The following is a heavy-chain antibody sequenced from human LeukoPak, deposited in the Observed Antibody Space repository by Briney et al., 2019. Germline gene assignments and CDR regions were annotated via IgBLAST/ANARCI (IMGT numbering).Heavy chain of an antibody. D-gene: IGHD3-22*01. Sequence: GGSLRLSCAASGFTFSSYWMHWVRQAPGKGLVWVSRINTDGSSTSYADSVKGRFTISRDNAKNTLYLQMNSLRAEDTAVYYCAREFDDSSGYYPGYWGRGTLVTVSS. CDR3: AREFDDSSGYYPGY. J-gene: IGHJ4*02. CDR2: INTDGSST. CDR1: GFTFSSYW. V-gene: IGHV3-74*01.